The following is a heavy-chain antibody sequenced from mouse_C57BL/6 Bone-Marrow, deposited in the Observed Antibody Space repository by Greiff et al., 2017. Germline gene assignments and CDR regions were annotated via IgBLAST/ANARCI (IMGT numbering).Heavy chain of an antibody. CDR2: IWTGGGT. V-gene: IGHV2-9-1*01. D-gene: IGHD1-1*01. CDR3: ASLLLGAMDY. Sequence: VKLMESGPGLVAPSQSLSITCTVSGFSLTSYAISWVRQPPGKGLEWLGVIWTGGGTNYTSALKSRLSISKDNSKSQVFLKMNSLQTDDTARYYCASLLLGAMDYWGQGTSVTVSS. J-gene: IGHJ4*01. CDR1: GFSLTSYA.